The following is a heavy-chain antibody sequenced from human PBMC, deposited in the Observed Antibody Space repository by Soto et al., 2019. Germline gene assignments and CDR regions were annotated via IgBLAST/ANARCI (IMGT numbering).Heavy chain of an antibody. J-gene: IGHJ4*02. V-gene: IGHV3-49*03. CDR3: TRDYRGYDYIWGSYREYLTFDY. CDR2: IRSKAYGGTT. CDR1: GFTFGDYA. D-gene: IGHD3-16*02. Sequence: GGSLRLSCTASGFTFGDYAMSWFRQAPGKGLEWVGFIRSKAYGGTTEYAASVKGRFTISRDDSKSIAYLQMNSLKTEDTAVYYCTRDYRGYDYIWGSYREYLTFDYWGQGTLVTVSS.